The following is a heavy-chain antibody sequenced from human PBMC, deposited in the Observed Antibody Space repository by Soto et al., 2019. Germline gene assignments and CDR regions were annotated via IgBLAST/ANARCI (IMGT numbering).Heavy chain of an antibody. J-gene: IGHJ4*02. Sequence: EVLLVESGGGLVQPGRSLRLSCAVSGFTFDDFAMHWVRQAPGKGLEWVSGISWNSGNIGYADSVKGRFTISRDNAENSLYLQMNSLRAEDTALYYCAKSLHGDYARAPYYFDYWGQGTLVTVSS. D-gene: IGHD4-17*01. CDR2: ISWNSGNI. CDR1: GFTFDDFA. CDR3: AKSLHGDYARAPYYFDY. V-gene: IGHV3-9*01.